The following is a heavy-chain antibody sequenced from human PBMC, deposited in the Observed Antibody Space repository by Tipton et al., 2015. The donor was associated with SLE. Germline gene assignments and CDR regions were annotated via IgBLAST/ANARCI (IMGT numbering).Heavy chain of an antibody. V-gene: IGHV4-61*02. CDR3: ASYDSLVY. CDR1: GGSISSGSYY. Sequence: TLSLTCTVSGGSISSGSYYWSWIRQPAGKGLEWIGRIYTSGSTNYNPSLKSRLTISVDTSKNHFSLKLSSVTAADTAVYYCASYDSLVYWGQGTLVTVSS. J-gene: IGHJ4*02. CDR2: IYTSGST. D-gene: IGHD3-3*01.